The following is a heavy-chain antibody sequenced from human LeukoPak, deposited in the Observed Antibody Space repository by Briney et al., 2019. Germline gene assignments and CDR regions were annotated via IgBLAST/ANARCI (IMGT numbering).Heavy chain of an antibody. V-gene: IGHV3-23*01. CDR1: GFSVTNNY. CDR2: ISGSGGST. CDR3: AKVSYDFWRGPGDY. J-gene: IGHJ4*02. Sequence: QSGGSLRLSCAASGFSVTNNYMSWVRQAPGKGLEWVSAISGSGGSTYYADSVKGRFTISRDNSKNTLYLQMNSLRAEDTAVYYCAKVSYDFWRGPGDYWGQGTLVTVSS. D-gene: IGHD3-3*01.